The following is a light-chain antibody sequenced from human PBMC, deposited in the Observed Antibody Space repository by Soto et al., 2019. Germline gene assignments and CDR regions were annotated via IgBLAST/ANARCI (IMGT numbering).Light chain of an antibody. CDR1: QSLVHSDGNTY. Sequence: IVMTQTPLSSPVTLGQPASISCRSRQSLVHSDGNTYLSWLQQKPRQPPRLLIYMISTRFSGVPDRFSGSGAGTDFTLKISRVEAEDVGVYYCMQASQPYTFGQGTKLEIK. J-gene: IGKJ2*01. V-gene: IGKV2-24*01. CDR2: MIS. CDR3: MQASQPYT.